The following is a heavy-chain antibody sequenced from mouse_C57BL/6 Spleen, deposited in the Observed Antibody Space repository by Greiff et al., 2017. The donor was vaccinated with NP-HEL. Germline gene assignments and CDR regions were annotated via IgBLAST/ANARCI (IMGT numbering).Heavy chain of an antibody. Sequence: QVQLKESGPELVKPGASVKISCKASGYAFSSSWMNWVKQRPGKGLEWIGRIYPGDGDTNYNGKFKGKATLTADKSSSTAYLQLRSVTSDDAAVYFCAREGGPAWFAYWGQGTLVTVSA. CDR3: AREGGPAWFAY. J-gene: IGHJ3*01. CDR2: IYPGDGDT. CDR1: GYAFSSSW. V-gene: IGHV1-82*01.